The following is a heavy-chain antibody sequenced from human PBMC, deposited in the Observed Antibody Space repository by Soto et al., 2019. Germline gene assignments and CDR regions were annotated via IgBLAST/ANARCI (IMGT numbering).Heavy chain of an antibody. CDR1: GYTLTELS. CDR3: ATFPAIAARRSWVKMEVGYFDY. V-gene: IGHV1-24*01. Sequence: GASVKVSCKVSGYTLTELSMHWVRQAPGKGLERKGGFDPEDGETIYAQKFQGRVTMTEDTSTDTAYMELSSLRSEDTAVYYCATFPAIAARRSWVKMEVGYFDYWGQGTLVTVSS. D-gene: IGHD6-6*01. CDR2: FDPEDGET. J-gene: IGHJ4*02.